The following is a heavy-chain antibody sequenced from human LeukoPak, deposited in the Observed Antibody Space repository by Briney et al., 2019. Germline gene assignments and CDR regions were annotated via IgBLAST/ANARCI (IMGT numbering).Heavy chain of an antibody. CDR1: GFTFSSYA. CDR3: ARGRLGGHFNWMPSPPDY. D-gene: IGHD3-9*01. J-gene: IGHJ4*02. CDR2: ISYNSGTI. Sequence: PGGSLRLSCAASGFTFSSYAMHWVRQAPGEGLEWLSYISYNSGTISYADSVKGRFTVSRDDAANSLYLQMTSLRVEDTAVYYCARGRLGGHFNWMPSPPDYWGQGTLVTVSS. V-gene: IGHV3-48*04.